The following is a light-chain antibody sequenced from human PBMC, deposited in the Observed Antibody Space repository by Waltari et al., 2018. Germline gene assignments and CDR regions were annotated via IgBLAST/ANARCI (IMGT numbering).Light chain of an antibody. V-gene: IGKV3-11*01. CDR2: SAS. CDR3: YQHSSGYFT. CDR1: QSVSSY. J-gene: IGKJ3*01. Sequence: VILTQSPATLSLSPGERATLSCRASQSVSSYLAWYQQKPGQAPRLLIHSASSRATGIPDRFSGSGSGTEFTLTISSLEPEYVGVYHCYQHSSGYFTFGPGTKLDIK.